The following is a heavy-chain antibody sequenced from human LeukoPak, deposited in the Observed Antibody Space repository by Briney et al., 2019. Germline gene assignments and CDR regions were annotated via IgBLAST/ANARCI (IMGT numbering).Heavy chain of an antibody. V-gene: IGHV4-34*01. CDR3: ATRLHYYYDTSPSFFDI. D-gene: IGHD3-22*01. CDR1: GGSSSGYY. Sequence: SETLSLTCVLYGGSSSGYYWSWIRQPPGKGLEWIGEINHSRSTNYNPSLKSRVTISVDTSKNQFSLKLTSVTAADTAVYYCATRLHYYYDTSPSFFDIWGQGTMVTVSS. CDR2: INHSRST. J-gene: IGHJ3*02.